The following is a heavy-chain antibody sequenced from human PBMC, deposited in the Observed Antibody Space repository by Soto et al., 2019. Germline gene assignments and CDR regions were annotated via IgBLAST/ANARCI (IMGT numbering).Heavy chain of an antibody. Sequence: GGSLILSCAASGFTFSSDGMHWVRQAPGKGLEWVAVIWYDGSNKYYADSVKGRFTISRDNSKNTLYLQMNSLRAEDTAVYYCARDGGVTTGDASXIWGQGTMVTVSS. CDR3: ARDGGVTTGDASXI. CDR2: IWYDGSNK. J-gene: IGHJ3*02. V-gene: IGHV3-33*01. D-gene: IGHD4-17*01. CDR1: GFTFSSDG.